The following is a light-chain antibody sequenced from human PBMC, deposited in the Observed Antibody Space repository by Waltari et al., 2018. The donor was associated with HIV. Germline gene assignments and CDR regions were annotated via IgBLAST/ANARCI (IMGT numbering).Light chain of an antibody. V-gene: IGKV3-11*01. CDR3: QQRSNWPPLAT. CDR1: QSVSSA. Sequence: EIVLTQSPATLSLSPGERATLSCRASQSVSSALAWYQQKPGQAPRLLIYDVDKRATGIPARFSGSGSGTDFTLTISSLQPEDFAVYYCQQRSNWPPLATFGPGTKVDIK. J-gene: IGKJ3*01. CDR2: DVD.